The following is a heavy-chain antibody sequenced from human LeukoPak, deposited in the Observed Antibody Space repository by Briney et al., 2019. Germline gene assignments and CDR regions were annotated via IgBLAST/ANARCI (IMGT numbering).Heavy chain of an antibody. D-gene: IGHD3-22*01. Sequence: GASVKVSCKASGYTFTSYDINWVRQAPGQGLEWMGWMNPNSANTGYARKFQGRVTMTRNTSISTAYMELSSLRSEDTAVYYCARAPYDSSGYYRDYWGQGTLVTVSS. CDR3: ARAPYDSSGYYRDY. CDR1: GYTFTSYD. J-gene: IGHJ4*02. V-gene: IGHV1-8*01. CDR2: MNPNSANT.